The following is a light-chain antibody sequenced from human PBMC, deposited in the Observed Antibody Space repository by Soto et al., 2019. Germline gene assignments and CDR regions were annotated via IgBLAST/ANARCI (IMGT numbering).Light chain of an antibody. CDR3: QQLFSYPIT. V-gene: IGKV1-9*01. CDR1: QGISSY. Sequence: DIQLTQSPSFLSASVGDRVTITCRASQGISSYLAWYHQEPGKAPKLLISGASTLQSGVPSRFSGSGSGTEFTLTISSLQREDFATYYCQQLFSYPITFGQGTRLEIK. CDR2: GAS. J-gene: IGKJ5*01.